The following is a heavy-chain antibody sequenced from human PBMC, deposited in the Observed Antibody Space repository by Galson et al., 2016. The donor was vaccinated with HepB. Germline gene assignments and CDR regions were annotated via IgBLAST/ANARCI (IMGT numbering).Heavy chain of an antibody. CDR2: IHYSGST. Sequence: TLSLTCTVSGGSISSGDYYWSWIRQPPGKGLEWIGYIHYSGSTYYNPSLKSRVTISVDTSKNQFSLNLSSVTAADAALYYCARETGYYGSGTYSGYFDYWGQGILVTVSS. CDR3: ARETGYYGSGTYSGYFDY. V-gene: IGHV4-30-4*01. J-gene: IGHJ4*02. D-gene: IGHD3-10*01. CDR1: GGSISSGDYY.